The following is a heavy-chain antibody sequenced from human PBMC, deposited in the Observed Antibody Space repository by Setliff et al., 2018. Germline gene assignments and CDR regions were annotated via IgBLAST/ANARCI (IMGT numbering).Heavy chain of an antibody. D-gene: IGHD2-15*01. V-gene: IGHV4-61*02. CDR1: GGSISSGSYY. CDR2: LHTSGST. Sequence: SETLSLTCAVSGGSISSGSYYWSWIRQPAGKGLEWVGRLHTSGSTNYNPSLKGRVTISVDTSKNQFSLKLKSVTAADTAMYYCARGCAAGACYSDYYYYMDVWGKGTTVTVSS. J-gene: IGHJ6*03. CDR3: ARGCAAGACYSDYYYYMDV.